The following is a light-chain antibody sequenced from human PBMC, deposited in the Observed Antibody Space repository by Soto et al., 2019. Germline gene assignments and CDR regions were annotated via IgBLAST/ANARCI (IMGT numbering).Light chain of an antibody. Sequence: DIQMTQSPSSLSASVGDSVTITCRASQSINIYLSWYQQKPGKAPKLLINVASTLQGGVPSRFSGSGCGTELTLAIGSLQPADSSTYYCPESFSTPQSFGAGTKVDIK. CDR2: VAS. J-gene: IGKJ4*01. V-gene: IGKV1-39*01. CDR1: QSINIY. CDR3: PESFSTPQS.